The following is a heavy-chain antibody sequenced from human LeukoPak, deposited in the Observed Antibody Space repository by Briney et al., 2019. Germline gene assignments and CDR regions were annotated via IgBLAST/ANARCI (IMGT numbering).Heavy chain of an antibody. CDR1: GFTFTTYE. Sequence: GGSLRLSCAASGFTFTTYEMNWVRQAPGKGLEWVSYISSSGSTIYYADSVKGRFTISRDNAKNSLYLQMNSLRAEDTAVYYCAELGITMIGGVWGKGTTVTISS. CDR3: AELGITMIGGV. J-gene: IGHJ6*04. CDR2: ISSSGSTI. V-gene: IGHV3-48*03. D-gene: IGHD3-10*02.